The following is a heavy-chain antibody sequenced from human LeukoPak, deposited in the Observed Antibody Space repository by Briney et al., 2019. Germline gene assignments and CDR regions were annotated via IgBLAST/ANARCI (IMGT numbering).Heavy chain of an antibody. Sequence: GESLRISCKGCGYSFPSNWVGWVRQMPGKGLEWMGIIYPGDSDTRYSPSLQGQVTISADKSISTAYLHWSSLKASDTAIYYCATYAGSSSNYLQHWGQGTLVTVSS. CDR2: IYPGDSDT. CDR3: ATYAGSSSNYLQH. CDR1: GYSFPSNW. D-gene: IGHD3-10*01. V-gene: IGHV5-51*01. J-gene: IGHJ1*01.